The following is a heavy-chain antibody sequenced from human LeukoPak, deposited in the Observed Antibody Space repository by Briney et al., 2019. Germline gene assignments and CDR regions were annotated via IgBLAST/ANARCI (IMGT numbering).Heavy chain of an antibody. J-gene: IGHJ3*02. Sequence: GGSLRLSCSASGFPFSSYAMHWVRQAPGKGLEYVSAISDSGGSTYYADSVKGRFTISRDNSKNTLYLQMSSLRAEDTAVYFCAKAYSTGWDAFDIWGQGTVATVSS. CDR1: GFPFSSYA. CDR3: AKAYSTGWDAFDI. V-gene: IGHV3-64D*09. D-gene: IGHD1-1*01. CDR2: ISDSGGST.